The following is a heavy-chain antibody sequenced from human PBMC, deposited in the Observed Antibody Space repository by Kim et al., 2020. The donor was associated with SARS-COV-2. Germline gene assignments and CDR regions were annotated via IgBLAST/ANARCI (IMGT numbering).Heavy chain of an antibody. V-gene: IGHV4-34*01. CDR1: DDSFSDYR. CDR3: ARGVQTGKVYAGGWYYFDS. D-gene: IGHD6-19*01. CDR2: IDHSGGA. J-gene: IGHJ4*02. Sequence: SETLSLTCGVYDDSFSDYRWTWIRQTPVRGLEWIGQIDHSGGATLSPSLRSRVSISVSTPSKQVYLELDSVTAADTAVYYCARGVQTGKVYAGGWYYFDSWGPGTLVTVSS.